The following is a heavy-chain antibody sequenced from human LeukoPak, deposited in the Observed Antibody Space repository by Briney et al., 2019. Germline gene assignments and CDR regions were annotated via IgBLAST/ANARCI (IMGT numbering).Heavy chain of an antibody. CDR2: INPNSGGT. J-gene: IGHJ4*02. V-gene: IGHV1-2*05. Sequence: ASVKVSCKASGYTFTGYYMHWVRQAPGQGLEWMGRINPNSGGTNYAQKFQGRVTMTRDTSISTAYMELSRLRSDDTVVYYCARELRITMVRGVMNYWGQGTLVTVSS. CDR3: ARELRITMVRGVMNY. CDR1: GYTFTGYY. D-gene: IGHD3-10*01.